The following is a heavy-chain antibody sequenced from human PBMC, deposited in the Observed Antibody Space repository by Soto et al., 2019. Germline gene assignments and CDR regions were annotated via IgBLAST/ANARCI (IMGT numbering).Heavy chain of an antibody. CDR2: IYSDGST. J-gene: IGHJ3*02. CDR3: ARDRFFDI. CDR1: GFTVNSKY. V-gene: IGHV3-66*01. Sequence: GGSLRLSCAASGFTVNSKYMSWVRQAPGKGPEWVSLIYSDGSTYYADSVKGRFTISRDNSKSTLYLQMNSLRAEDTAVYYCARDRFFDIWGQGTMVTVSS.